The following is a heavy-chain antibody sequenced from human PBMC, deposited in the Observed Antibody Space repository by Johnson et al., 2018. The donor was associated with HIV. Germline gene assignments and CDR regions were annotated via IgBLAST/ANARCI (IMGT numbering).Heavy chain of an antibody. D-gene: IGHD3-22*01. J-gene: IGHJ3*02. V-gene: IGHV3-23*04. Sequence: VQLVESGGGVVRPGGSLRLSCAASGFTFSTYAMTWVRQAPGKGLECVSVISGSGGNTYYADSVKGRFTISRDNSKNTLDLQMNSLRTEDTAVYYCAKGSGYYAAFDIWGQGTMVTVSS. CDR2: ISGSGGNT. CDR1: GFTFSTYA. CDR3: AKGSGYYAAFDI.